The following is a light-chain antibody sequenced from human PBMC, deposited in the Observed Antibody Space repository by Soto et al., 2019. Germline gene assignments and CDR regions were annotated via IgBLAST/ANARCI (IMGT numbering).Light chain of an antibody. CDR3: QQDNNWPPWT. CDR2: GAS. J-gene: IGKJ1*01. CDR1: QSVSSN. Sequence: EIVMTQSPATLSVSPGERATLSCRASQSVSSNLAWYQQKPGQAPRLLIYGASTRATGIPARFSGSGYGTAFNLTISSLQSEDFAVYYCQQDNNWPPWTFGQGTKVEIK. V-gene: IGKV3-15*01.